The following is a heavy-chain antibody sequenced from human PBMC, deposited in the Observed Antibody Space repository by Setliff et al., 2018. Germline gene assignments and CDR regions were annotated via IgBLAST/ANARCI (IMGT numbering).Heavy chain of an antibody. V-gene: IGHV4-4*07. Sequence: PSETLSLTCTVSGASIDSHFWSWVRQPAGKGLEWIGRLHPRGTTNYNPSLKSRLTMSIDTSKNQVSLVLTSVTAADTALYYCAQDRSTVTPSFSYYMDNWGQGT. CDR3: AQDRSTVTPSFSYYMDN. J-gene: IGHJ4*02. CDR1: GASIDSHF. CDR2: LHPRGTT. D-gene: IGHD4-17*01.